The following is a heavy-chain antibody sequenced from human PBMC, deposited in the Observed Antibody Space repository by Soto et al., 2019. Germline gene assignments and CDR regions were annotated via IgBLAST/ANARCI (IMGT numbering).Heavy chain of an antibody. J-gene: IGHJ6*02. V-gene: IGHV5-10-1*01. CDR3: ARLKLEYCSGGSCYGYGMDV. D-gene: IGHD2-15*01. CDR2: IDPSDSYT. CDR1: GYSFTSYW. Sequence: GESLKISCKGSGYSFTSYWISWVRQMPGKGLEWMGRIDPSDSYTNYSPSFQGHATISADKSISTAYLQWSSLKASDTAMYYCARLKLEYCSGGSCYGYGMDVWGQGTTVTVSS.